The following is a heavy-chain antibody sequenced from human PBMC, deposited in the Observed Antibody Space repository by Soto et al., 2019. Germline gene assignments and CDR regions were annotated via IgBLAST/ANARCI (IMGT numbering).Heavy chain of an antibody. D-gene: IGHD3-16*01. J-gene: IGHJ4*02. V-gene: IGHV1-18*01. CDR1: GYTFTNFG. Sequence: QVQLVRSGAEVKKPGASVKVSCKTSGYTFTNFGLSWVRQAPGQGLEWMGWISAYNGNTNYAQNFQGRVTMTTDTSTSTAYTERRSLRSDDTAVYYCARGGTPIEYWGQGTLVTVSS. CDR3: ARGGTPIEY. CDR2: ISAYNGNT.